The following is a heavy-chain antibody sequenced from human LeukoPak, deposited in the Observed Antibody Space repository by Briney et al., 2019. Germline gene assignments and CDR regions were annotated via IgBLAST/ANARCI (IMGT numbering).Heavy chain of an antibody. CDR3: ATLRGASTAVFDS. D-gene: IGHD2-21*02. CDR2: INYSGAT. Sequence: SETLSLTCTVSGGSISYDYLTWIRQSPGKGLEWIGYINYSGATNYSPSLKSRVTISVDTSKNQFSLKLSSVTAADTALYYCATLRGASTAVFDSWGQGTLVTVSS. J-gene: IGHJ4*02. CDR1: GGSISYDY. V-gene: IGHV4-59*08.